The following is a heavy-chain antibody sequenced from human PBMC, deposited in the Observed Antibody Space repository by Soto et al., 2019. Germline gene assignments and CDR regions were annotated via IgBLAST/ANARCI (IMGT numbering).Heavy chain of an antibody. D-gene: IGHD5-12*01. CDR3: ARDYGGYEAFDY. CDR1: GFTFSSYA. Sequence: GGSLRLSCAASGFTFSSYAMHWVRQAPGKGLEWVAVISYDGSNKYYADSVKGRFTISRDNSKNTLYLQMNSLRAEDTAVYYCARDYGGYEAFDYWGQGTLVTVSS. V-gene: IGHV3-30-3*01. J-gene: IGHJ4*02. CDR2: ISYDGSNK.